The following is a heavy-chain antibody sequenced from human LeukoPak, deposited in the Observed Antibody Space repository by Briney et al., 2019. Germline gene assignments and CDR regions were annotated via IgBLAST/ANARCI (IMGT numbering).Heavy chain of an antibody. CDR1: GLTFSNYA. V-gene: IGHV3-23*01. Sequence: GGSLRLSCAVSGLTFSNYAMSWVRQAPGKGLEWVSSLSASGGYTYSVDSVKGRFTISRDNSKNTLYLQMNSLRAEDTAVYYCAKDLRYSSSWYFDYWGQGTLVTVSS. J-gene: IGHJ4*02. CDR3: AKDLRYSSSWYFDY. CDR2: LSASGGYT. D-gene: IGHD6-13*01.